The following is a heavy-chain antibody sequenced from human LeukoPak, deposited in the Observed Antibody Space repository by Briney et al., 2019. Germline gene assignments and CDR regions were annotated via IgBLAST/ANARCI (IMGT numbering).Heavy chain of an antibody. J-gene: IGHJ3*02. CDR3: ARDREGSGSYYDAFDI. CDR2: IYSGGST. V-gene: IGHV3-66*01. D-gene: IGHD3-10*01. CDR1: GFTVSSNY. Sequence: GGSLRLSCAASGFTVSSNYMSWVRQAPGKGLEWVSVIYSGGSTYYADSVKGRFTISRDNAKNSLYLQMNSLRAEDTAVYYCARDREGSGSYYDAFDIWGQGTMVTVSS.